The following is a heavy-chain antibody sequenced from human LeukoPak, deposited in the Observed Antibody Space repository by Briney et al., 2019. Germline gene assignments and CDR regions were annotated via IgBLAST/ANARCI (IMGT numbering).Heavy chain of an antibody. V-gene: IGHV3-7*01. CDR1: GGSISNGDW. J-gene: IGHJ3*02. Sequence: GTLSLTCAVSGGSISNGDWWSWVRQAPGKGLEWVANIKQDGSEKYYVDSVKGRFTISRDNAKNSLYLQMNSLRAEDTAVYYCARTIYDFWSGYPHDAFDIWGQGTMVTVSS. D-gene: IGHD3-3*01. CDR3: ARTIYDFWSGYPHDAFDI. CDR2: IKQDGSEK.